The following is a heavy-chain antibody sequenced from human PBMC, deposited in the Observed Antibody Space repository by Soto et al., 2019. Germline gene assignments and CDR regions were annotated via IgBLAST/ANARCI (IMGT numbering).Heavy chain of an antibody. V-gene: IGHV1-46*01. D-gene: IGHD5-18*01. CDR2: INPNGGIT. Sequence: ASVKVSCKASGYTFTHYYIHWVRQAPGQGLEWMGIINPNGGITTYAQKFRAGFTMTRDTSTTTVYLELSSLRSEDSAIYYCATSVNSAMACDYWGQGTLVTVSS. CDR3: ATSVNSAMACDY. CDR1: GYTFTHYY. J-gene: IGHJ4*02.